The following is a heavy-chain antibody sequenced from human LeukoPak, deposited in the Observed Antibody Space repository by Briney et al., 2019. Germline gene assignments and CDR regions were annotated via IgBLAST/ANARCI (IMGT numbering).Heavy chain of an antibody. CDR3: ATLRNYSYGHPYYFDY. D-gene: IGHD5-18*01. V-gene: IGHV3-23*01. CDR1: GFTFSSHG. Sequence: SGGSLRLSCVASGFTFSSHGMNWVRQAPGKGLEWVSAISGSGDNTYYADSVKGRFTISRDNSKNTLYLQMNSLRAEDTAVYYCATLRNYSYGHPYYFDYWGQGTLVTVSS. J-gene: IGHJ4*02. CDR2: ISGSGDNT.